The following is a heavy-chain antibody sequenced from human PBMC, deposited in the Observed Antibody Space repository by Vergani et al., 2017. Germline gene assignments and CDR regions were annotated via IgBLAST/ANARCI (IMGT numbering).Heavy chain of an antibody. CDR2: ISGTGDYT. CDR3: TKGAGGVRGRNWLDP. D-gene: IGHD3-10*01. J-gene: IGHJ5*02. Sequence: EMQLSESGGGLVQPGGSLRLSCAASGFSFSTYMMNWVRQAPGKGLEWVASISGTGDYTYYADSLKGRFTISRDNSNSTLYLQINSLRADDTAICYCTKGAGGVRGRNWLDPWGQGTLVTVSS. CDR1: GFSFSTYM. V-gene: IGHV3-23*01.